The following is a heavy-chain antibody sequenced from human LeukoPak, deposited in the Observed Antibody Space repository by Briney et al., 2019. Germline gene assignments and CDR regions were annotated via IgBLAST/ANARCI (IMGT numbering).Heavy chain of an antibody. J-gene: IGHJ4*02. CDR1: GFPFGDFA. CDR2: ISYNSGFI. Sequence: GGSLRLSCAASGFPFGDFAMHWVRQAPGKGLEWLSIISYNSGFIDYADSVKGRFTVSRDNAESSLYLHMNSLRPEDTAFYYCAKGRGKYSSGFFFDYWGQGILVTVSS. V-gene: IGHV3-9*01. D-gene: IGHD6-19*01. CDR3: AKGRGKYSSGFFFDY.